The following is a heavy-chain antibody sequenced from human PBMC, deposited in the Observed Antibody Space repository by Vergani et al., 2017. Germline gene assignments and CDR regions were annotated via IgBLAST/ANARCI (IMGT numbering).Heavy chain of an antibody. CDR3: ARGIQLWLPHDAFDI. CDR2: INPNSGGT. J-gene: IGHJ3*02. D-gene: IGHD5-18*01. CDR1: GYTFTGYY. Sequence: QVQLVQSGAEVKKPGASVKVSCKASGYTFTGYYMHWVRQAPGQGLEWMGWINPNSGGTNYAQKFQGWVTMTRDTSISTAYMELSRLRSDDTAVYYCARGIQLWLPHDAFDIWGQGTMVTVSS. V-gene: IGHV1-2*04.